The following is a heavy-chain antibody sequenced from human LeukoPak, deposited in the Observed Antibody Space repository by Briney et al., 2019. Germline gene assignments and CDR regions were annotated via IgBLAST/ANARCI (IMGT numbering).Heavy chain of an antibody. Sequence: ASVKVSCKASGYTFTSYGMNWVRQAPGQGLEWMGWINTNTGNPTYAQGFTGRSVFSLDTSVSTAYLQISSLKAEDTAVYYCARRGYSYGEVEDFDYWGQGTLVTVSS. V-gene: IGHV7-4-1*02. CDR1: GYTFTSYG. D-gene: IGHD5-18*01. J-gene: IGHJ4*02. CDR3: ARRGYSYGEVEDFDY. CDR2: INTNTGNP.